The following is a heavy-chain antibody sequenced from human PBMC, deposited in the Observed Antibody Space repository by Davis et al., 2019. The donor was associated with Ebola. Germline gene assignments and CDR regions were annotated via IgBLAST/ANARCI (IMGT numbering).Heavy chain of an antibody. CDR3: ARQGGPETTLDS. J-gene: IGHJ4*02. D-gene: IGHD1-14*01. V-gene: IGHV4-4*02. CDR2: IYHSGST. Sequence: MPSETLSLTCDVSGDSIRTNNWWSWVRQSPGKGLEWIGEIYHSGSTYYNPSLKSRATISIDTSKNHFSLRLTSVTAADTAVYYCARQGGPETTLDSWGRGMLVTVSS. CDR1: GDSIRTNNW.